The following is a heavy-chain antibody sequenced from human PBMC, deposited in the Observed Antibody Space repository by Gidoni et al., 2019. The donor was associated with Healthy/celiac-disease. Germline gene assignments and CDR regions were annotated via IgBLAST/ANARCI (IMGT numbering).Heavy chain of an antibody. Sequence: EVQLLESGGGLVQPGGSLRLSCAASGCTFSSYAMSWVRQAPGKGLEWVPAISGSGGSTYYPDSVKCRFTISRDNSKNTLYLQMNSLRAEDTAVYYCAKSRLTPIDAFDIWGQGTMVTVSS. V-gene: IGHV3-23*01. CDR1: GCTFSSYA. CDR2: ISGSGGST. J-gene: IGHJ3*02. CDR3: AKSRLTPIDAFDI.